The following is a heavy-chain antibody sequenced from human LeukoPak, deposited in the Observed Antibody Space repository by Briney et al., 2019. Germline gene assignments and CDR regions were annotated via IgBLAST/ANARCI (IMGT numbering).Heavy chain of an antibody. CDR1: GGSISSSNW. V-gene: IGHV4-4*02. J-gene: IGHJ5*02. CDR3: ARGAYYDFWSGPNNWFDP. CDR2: IYYSGST. D-gene: IGHD3-3*01. Sequence: PSGTLSLTCAVSGGSISSSNWWSWVRQPPGKGLEWIGSIYYSGSTYYNPSLKSRVTISVDTSKNQFSLKLSSVTAADTAVYYCARGAYYDFWSGPNNWFDPWGQGTLVTVSS.